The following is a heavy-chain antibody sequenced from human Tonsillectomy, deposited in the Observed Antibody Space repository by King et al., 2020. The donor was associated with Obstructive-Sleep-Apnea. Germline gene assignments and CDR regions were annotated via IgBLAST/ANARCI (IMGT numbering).Heavy chain of an antibody. CDR1: GGSISSGGYY. CDR2: IYYSGST. CDR3: ARTAPKSQLPPLHFDY. J-gene: IGHJ4*02. Sequence: QLQLQESGPGLVKPSQTLSLTCAVSGGSISSGGYYWSWIRQHPGKGLEWIGYIYYSGSTYYNPSLKSRVTISVDTSKNQFSLKLSSVTAADTAVYYCARTAPKSQLPPLHFDYWGQGTLVTVSS. D-gene: IGHD2-2*01. V-gene: IGHV4-31*11.